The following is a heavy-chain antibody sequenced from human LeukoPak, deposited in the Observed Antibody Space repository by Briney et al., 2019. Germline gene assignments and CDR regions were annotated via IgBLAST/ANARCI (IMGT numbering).Heavy chain of an antibody. CDR3: ARGNRDFWSGYRFDY. CDR2: INHSGST. V-gene: IGHV4-34*01. D-gene: IGHD3-3*01. CDR1: GVSFSGYY. Sequence: RTSETLSLTCAVYGVSFSGYYWNWIRQPPGKGLEWIGEINHSGSTNYNPSLKSRVTISVDTSKNQFSLKLSSVTAADTAVYYCARGNRDFWSGYRFDYWGQGTLVTVSS. J-gene: IGHJ4*02.